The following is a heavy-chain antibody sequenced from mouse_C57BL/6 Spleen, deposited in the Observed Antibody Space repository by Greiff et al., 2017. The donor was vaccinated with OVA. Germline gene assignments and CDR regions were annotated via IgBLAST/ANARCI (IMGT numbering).Heavy chain of an antibody. CDR3: AREDGYYAPWFAY. D-gene: IGHD2-3*01. Sequence: VQLQQSGGGLVKPGGSLKLSCAASGFTFSDYGMHWVRQAPEKGLEWVAYISSGSSTIYYADTVKGRFTISRDNAKNTLFLQMTSLRSEDTAMYYCAREDGYYAPWFAYWGQGTLVTVSA. V-gene: IGHV5-17*01. CDR2: ISSGSSTI. J-gene: IGHJ3*01. CDR1: GFTFSDYG.